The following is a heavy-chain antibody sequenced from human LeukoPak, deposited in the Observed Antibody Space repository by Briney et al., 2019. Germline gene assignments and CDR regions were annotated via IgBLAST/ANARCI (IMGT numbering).Heavy chain of an antibody. CDR2: INHSGST. CDR3: TRERSTPGINWFDP. J-gene: IGHJ5*02. D-gene: IGHD2-2*01. V-gene: IGHV4-34*01. Sequence: PSETLSLTCAVYGESFSAYSWNWIRQSPGKGLEWIGEINHSGSTNYNPSLKCRVTISVDTSKNQTSKRQFSLKLNSVTAADTAVYYCTRERSTPGINWFDPWGQGTLVTVSS. CDR1: GESFSAYS.